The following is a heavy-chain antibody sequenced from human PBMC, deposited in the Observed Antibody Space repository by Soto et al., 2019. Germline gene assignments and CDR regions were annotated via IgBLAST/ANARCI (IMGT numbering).Heavy chain of an antibody. D-gene: IGHD3-16*01. CDR3: ARAYDYVWGSYGSNWFDP. Sequence: PSETLCLTCAVSGGSISSSNWWGWVRQPPGKGLEWIGEIYHSGSTNYNPSLKSRVTISVDKSKNQFSLKLSSVTAADTAVYYCARAYDYVWGSYGSNWFDPWGQGTLVTVSS. CDR1: GGSISSSNW. V-gene: IGHV4-4*02. J-gene: IGHJ5*02. CDR2: IYHSGST.